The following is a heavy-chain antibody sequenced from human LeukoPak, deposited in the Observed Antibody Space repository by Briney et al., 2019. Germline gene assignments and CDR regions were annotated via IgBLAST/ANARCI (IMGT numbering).Heavy chain of an antibody. CDR3: ARDKHCSSTSCYRNYYYGMDV. CDR2: IYTSGST. D-gene: IGHD2-2*01. J-gene: IGHJ6*02. V-gene: IGHV4-4*07. Sequence: MASETLSLTCTVSGGSISSYYWSWIRQPAGKGLEWIGCIYTSGSTNYNPSLKSRVTMSVDTSKNQFSLKLSSVTAADTAVYYCARDKHCSSTSCYRNYYYGMDVWGQGTTVTVSS. CDR1: GGSISSYY.